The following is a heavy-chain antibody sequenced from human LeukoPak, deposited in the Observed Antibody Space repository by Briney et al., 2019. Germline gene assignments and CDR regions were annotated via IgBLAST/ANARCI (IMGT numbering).Heavy chain of an antibody. Sequence: GGSLRLSCAASGFTFSSYAMSWVRQAPGKGLEWVSAISGSGGSTYYADSVKGRFTISRDNSKNTLYLQMNSLRAEDTAVYYCAKPERDGDYVYWYFDLWGRGTLVTVSS. V-gene: IGHV3-23*01. D-gene: IGHD4-17*01. CDR3: AKPERDGDYVYWYFDL. J-gene: IGHJ2*01. CDR1: GFTFSSYA. CDR2: ISGSGGST.